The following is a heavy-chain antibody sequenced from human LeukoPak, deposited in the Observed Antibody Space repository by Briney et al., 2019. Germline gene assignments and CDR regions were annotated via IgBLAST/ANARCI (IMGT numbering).Heavy chain of an antibody. D-gene: IGHD2-15*01. J-gene: IGHJ5*02. CDR2: INPNSGGT. Sequence: ASVKVSCKASGYTFTGYYMHWVRQAPGQGLEWMGWINPNSGGTNYAQKFQGRVTMTRDTSISTAYMELSRLRSDDTAVYYCARHLPYCSGGSCYSSNWFDPWGQGTLVTVSS. CDR3: ARHLPYCSGGSCYSSNWFDP. V-gene: IGHV1-2*02. CDR1: GYTFTGYY.